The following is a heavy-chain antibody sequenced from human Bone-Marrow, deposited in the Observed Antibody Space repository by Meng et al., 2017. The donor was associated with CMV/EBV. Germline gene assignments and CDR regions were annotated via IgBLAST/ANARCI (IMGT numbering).Heavy chain of an antibody. Sequence: GESLKISCAASGFTFSSYSMNWVRQAPGKGLEWVSSISSSSSYIYYADSVKGRFTISRDNAKNSLYLQMNSLRAEDTAVYYCARDADYYDSSGYYLRWFDPWGQGTRVTGSS. V-gene: IGHV3-21*01. J-gene: IGHJ5*02. CDR3: ARDADYYDSSGYYLRWFDP. D-gene: IGHD3-22*01. CDR1: GFTFSSYS. CDR2: ISSSSSYI.